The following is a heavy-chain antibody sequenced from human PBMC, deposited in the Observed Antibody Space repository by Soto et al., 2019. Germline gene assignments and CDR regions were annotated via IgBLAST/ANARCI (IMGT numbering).Heavy chain of an antibody. J-gene: IGHJ6*02. V-gene: IGHV1-18*01. D-gene: IGHD3-9*01. Sequence: ASVKVSCKASGYTFTSYGISWVRQAPGQGLEWMGWISAYNGNTNYAQKLQGRVTMTTDTSTSTAYVELRSLRSDDTAVYYCARDYDILTTYGMDVWGQGTTVTVS. CDR1: GYTFTSYG. CDR3: ARDYDILTTYGMDV. CDR2: ISAYNGNT.